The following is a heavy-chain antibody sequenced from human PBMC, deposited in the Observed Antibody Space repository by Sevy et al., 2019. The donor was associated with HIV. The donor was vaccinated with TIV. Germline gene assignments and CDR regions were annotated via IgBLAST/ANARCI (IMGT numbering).Heavy chain of an antibody. D-gene: IGHD3-3*01. V-gene: IGHV4-39*01. CDR3: ARPEGLQLNYAMDV. Sequence: SETLSLTCTVSGGSISSSSYYWNWIRQPPGKGLEWIGSIYYTGSTYYKPSLKSRVTISKDTSKNQFSLKLTLVTAADTAVYYCARPEGLQLNYAMDVWGQGTTVTVSS. CDR2: IYYTGST. J-gene: IGHJ6*02. CDR1: GGSISSSSYY.